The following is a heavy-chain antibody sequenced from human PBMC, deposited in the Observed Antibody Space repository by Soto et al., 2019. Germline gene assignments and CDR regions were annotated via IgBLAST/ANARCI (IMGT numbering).Heavy chain of an antibody. CDR3: AKDRSPGATTWNVY. Sequence: DVQLLESGGALVQPGGSLRLSCVVSGFIFSSSAMNWVRQAPGKGLEWVSTISGSGVSKYYADSVKGRFTISRDNSNNPVSLQMTSLRAEDAAVYYCAKDRSPGATTWNVYWGQGTLVTVSS. D-gene: IGHD1-26*01. V-gene: IGHV3-23*01. CDR1: GFIFSSSA. J-gene: IGHJ4*02. CDR2: ISGSGVSK.